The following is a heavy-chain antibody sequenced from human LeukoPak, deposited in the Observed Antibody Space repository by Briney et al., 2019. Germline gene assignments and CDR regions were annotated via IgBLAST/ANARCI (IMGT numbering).Heavy chain of an antibody. CDR1: GSSFSDYS. J-gene: IGHJ4*02. CDR3: ARDQYPSEVVVVGRLVF. Sequence: SVKVSFKASGSSFSDYSLTWVRQAPGQGLEWMGSIIPIFATANYAQKFQGRITITADEPTSTAHLELRSLRSEDTAMCYCARDQYPSEVVVVGRLVFWGQGTLVTVSS. CDR2: IIPIFATA. V-gene: IGHV1-69*13. D-gene: IGHD2-15*01.